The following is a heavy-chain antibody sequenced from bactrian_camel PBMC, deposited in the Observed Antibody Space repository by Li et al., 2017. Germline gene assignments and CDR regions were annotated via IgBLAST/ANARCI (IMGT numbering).Heavy chain of an antibody. CDR2: IGGDAIT. Sequence: HVQLVESGGGSVQAAGSLRLSCVASGLTYSSFCMGWFRQAPGKEREGVAAIGGDAITSYADSVKGRFTISRDNAKDTLYLQMNSLKIEDTAVYYCALGSSRQATMTARGKGTQVTVS. CDR1: GLTYSSFC. D-gene: IGHD3*01. J-gene: IGHJ4*01. V-gene: IGHV3S55*01.